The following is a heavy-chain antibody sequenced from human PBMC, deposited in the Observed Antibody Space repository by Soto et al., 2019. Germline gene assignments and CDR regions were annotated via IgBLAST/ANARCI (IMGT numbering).Heavy chain of an antibody. J-gene: IGHJ3*02. V-gene: IGHV1-69*13. D-gene: IGHD2-21*02. CDR1: GGAFSSYA. CDR3: ATTYCVGHCWYLQNAFDI. Sequence: SVKVSCRASGGAFSSYAISWVRQAPGQGLEWMGGIIPIFGTANYAQKFQGRVTITADESTSTAYMELSSLRSEDTAVYYCATTYCVGHCWYLQNAFDICCQ. CDR2: IIPIFGTA.